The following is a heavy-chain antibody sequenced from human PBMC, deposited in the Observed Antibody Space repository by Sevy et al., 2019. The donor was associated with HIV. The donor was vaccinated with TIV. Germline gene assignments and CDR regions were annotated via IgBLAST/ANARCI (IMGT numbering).Heavy chain of an antibody. CDR1: GFTFSSYW. V-gene: IGHV3-74*01. J-gene: IGHJ6*03. Sequence: GGSLRLSCAASGFTFSSYWMHWVRRAPGKGLVWVSRINSDGSSTSYANSVKGRFTISRDNAKNTLYLQMNSLRAEDTAVYYCARVNAYDFWSGYYTYYYYYYMDVWGKGTTVTVSS. CDR3: ARVNAYDFWSGYYTYYYYYYMDV. CDR2: INSDGSST. D-gene: IGHD3-3*01.